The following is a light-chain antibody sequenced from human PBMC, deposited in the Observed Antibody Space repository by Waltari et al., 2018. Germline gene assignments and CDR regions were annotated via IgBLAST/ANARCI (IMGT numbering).Light chain of an antibody. CDR1: QSISGW. J-gene: IGKJ1*01. Sequence: DIQMTQSPSTLSASVGDRVTITCRASQSISGWLAWYQQKPGKAPKRLIYDASNLEGGVPSRFSGSGAGTEFTLTISSLQPDDFATYYCQQYNSYSPWTFGQGTKVEVK. CDR3: QQYNSYSPWT. CDR2: DAS. V-gene: IGKV1-5*01.